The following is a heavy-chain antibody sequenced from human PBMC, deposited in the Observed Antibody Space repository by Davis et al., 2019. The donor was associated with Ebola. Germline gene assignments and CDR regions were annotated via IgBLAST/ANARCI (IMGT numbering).Heavy chain of an antibody. V-gene: IGHV1-46*03. D-gene: IGHD6-19*01. CDR1: GYTFTNYY. CDR3: ARGGRIAVADPNNDYYFDY. CDR2: INPSGGRT. Sequence: AASVKVSCKASGYTFTNYYMHWVRQAPGQGLEWMGIINPSGGRTSYTQKFQGRVTMTRDTSTSTVYMELSSLRSEDTAVYYCARGGRIAVADPNNDYYFDYWGQGTLVTVSS. J-gene: IGHJ4*02.